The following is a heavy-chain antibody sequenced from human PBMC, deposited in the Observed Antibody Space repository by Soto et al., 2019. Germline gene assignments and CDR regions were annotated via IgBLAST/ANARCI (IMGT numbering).Heavy chain of an antibody. CDR2: INGGNGDT. D-gene: IGHD2-2*01. Sequence: ASVKVSCKASGYTFTGYAIHWVRQAPGQRLEWMGWINGGNGDTKYSQKFQGRVTISRDTSASTAYMELTSLGSEDTAVYHCARGYCSSTSCQYYFDFWGQGTLVTVSS. CDR3: ARGYCSSTSCQYYFDF. V-gene: IGHV1-3*01. J-gene: IGHJ4*02. CDR1: GYTFTGYA.